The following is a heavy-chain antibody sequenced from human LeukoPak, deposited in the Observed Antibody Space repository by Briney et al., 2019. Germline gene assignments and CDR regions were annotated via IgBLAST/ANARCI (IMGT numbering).Heavy chain of an antibody. J-gene: IGHJ3*02. Sequence: GSLRLSCAASGFTFSSNGMHWVRQAPGKGLEWIGSIYHSGSTYYNPSLKSRVTISVDTSKNQFSLKLSSVTAADTAVYYCGRREQAFDIWGQGTMVTVSS. D-gene: IGHD1-26*01. CDR1: GFTFSSNGM. CDR3: GRREQAFDI. CDR2: IYHSGST. V-gene: IGHV4-38-2*01.